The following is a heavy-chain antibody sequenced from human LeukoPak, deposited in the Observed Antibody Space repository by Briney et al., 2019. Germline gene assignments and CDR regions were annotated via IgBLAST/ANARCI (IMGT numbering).Heavy chain of an antibody. V-gene: IGHV4-34*01. Sequence: SGTLSLTCAVYGGSFSGYYWSWIRQPPGKGLEWIGEINHSGSTNYNPSLKSRVTISVDTSKNQFSLKLSSVTAADTAVYYCARRVMWLGELETWGQGTLVTVSS. CDR3: ARRVMWLGELET. D-gene: IGHD3-10*01. CDR1: GGSFSGYY. J-gene: IGHJ5*02. CDR2: INHSGST.